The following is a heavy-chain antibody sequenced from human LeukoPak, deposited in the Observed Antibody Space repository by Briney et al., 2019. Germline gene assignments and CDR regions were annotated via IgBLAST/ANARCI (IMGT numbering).Heavy chain of an antibody. Sequence: PSETLSLTCTVSGGSISSYYWSWIRQPPGKELEWIGYIYYSGSTNYNPSLKSRVTISVDTSKNQFSLKLSSVTAADTAVYYCARSPADYYYDSSGYFNWFDPWGQGTLVTVSS. J-gene: IGHJ5*02. CDR3: ARSPADYYYDSSGYFNWFDP. CDR2: IYYSGST. D-gene: IGHD3-22*01. CDR1: GGSISSYY. V-gene: IGHV4-59*01.